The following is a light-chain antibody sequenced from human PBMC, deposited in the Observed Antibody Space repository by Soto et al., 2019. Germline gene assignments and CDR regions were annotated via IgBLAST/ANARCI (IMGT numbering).Light chain of an antibody. CDR3: RKYNSAPHT. V-gene: IGKV1-27*01. J-gene: IGKJ2*01. Sequence: DIQMTQSPSSLSASVGDRVTITCRASQGISNYLAWYQQKPGKVPKLLIYAAFTLQLGVPYRFSGSGSGTDFTLTISSLQAADVENYYCRKYNSAPHTFGQGTKLEIK. CDR1: QGISNY. CDR2: AAF.